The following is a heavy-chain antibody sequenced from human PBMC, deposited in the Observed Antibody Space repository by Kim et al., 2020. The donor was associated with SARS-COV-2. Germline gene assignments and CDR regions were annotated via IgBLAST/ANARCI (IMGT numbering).Heavy chain of an antibody. J-gene: IGHJ6*02. CDR2: INHSGST. D-gene: IGHD6-19*01. Sequence: SETLSLTCAVYGGSFSGYYWSWIRQPPGKGLEWIGEINHSGSTNYNPSLKSRVTISVDTSKNQFSLKLSSVTAADTAVYYCARAMYSSGREYGMDVWGQGTTVTVSS. CDR1: GGSFSGYY. V-gene: IGHV4-34*01. CDR3: ARAMYSSGREYGMDV.